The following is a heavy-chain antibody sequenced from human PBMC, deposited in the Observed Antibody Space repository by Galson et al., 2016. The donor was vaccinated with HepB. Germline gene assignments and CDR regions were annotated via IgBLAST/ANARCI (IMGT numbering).Heavy chain of an antibody. Sequence: SVKVSCKVAGHTLSELSMHWVRQALGKGLEWMGGFIPENVETIYAQNLQGRITMTEDTSTNTAYMELNSLRSEDTAVYYCATEDPVGATAFEFWGQGTLVTVSS. CDR3: ATEDPVGATAFEF. V-gene: IGHV1-24*01. CDR2: FIPENVET. CDR1: GHTLSELS. D-gene: IGHD1-26*01. J-gene: IGHJ4*02.